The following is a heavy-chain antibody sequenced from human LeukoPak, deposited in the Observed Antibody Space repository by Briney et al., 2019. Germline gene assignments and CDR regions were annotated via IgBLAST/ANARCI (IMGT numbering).Heavy chain of an antibody. V-gene: IGHV1-46*01. CDR3: ARWSRYDLLEHAYYYMDV. Sequence: ASVKVSCKASGYTFTSYYMHWVRQAPGQGLEWMGIINPSGGSTSYAQKFQGRVTMTRDMSTSTVYMELSSLRSEDTAVYYCARWSRYDLLEHAYYYMDVWGKGPRSPSP. D-gene: IGHD3-3*01. J-gene: IGHJ6*03. CDR2: INPSGGST. CDR1: GYTFTSYY.